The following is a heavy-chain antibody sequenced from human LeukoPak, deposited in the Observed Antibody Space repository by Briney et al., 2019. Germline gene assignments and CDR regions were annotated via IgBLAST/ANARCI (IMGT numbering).Heavy chain of an antibody. CDR1: GFTFSNAW. J-gene: IGHJ4*02. CDR3: AKDDAWLRFGE. CDR2: IKSKTDGGTT. V-gene: IGHV3-15*01. Sequence: GGSLRLPCAASGFTFSNAWMSWVRQAPGKGLEWVGRIKSKTDGGTTDYAAPVKGRFTISRDNSKNTLYLEVISLTAEDTAVYYCAKDDAWLRFGEWSQGTLVTVSS. D-gene: IGHD3-10*01.